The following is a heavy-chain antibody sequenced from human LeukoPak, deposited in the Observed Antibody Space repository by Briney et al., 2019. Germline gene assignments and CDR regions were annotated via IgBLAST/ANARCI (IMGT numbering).Heavy chain of an antibody. CDR1: GFTFSSYA. V-gene: IGHV3-23*01. CDR2: ISGSGGST. D-gene: IGHD5-12*01. CDR3: AKDTLKYSGYDTFDY. Sequence: GGSLRLSCAASGFTFSSYAMSWVRQAPGKGLEWVSAISGSGGSTYYADSVKGRFTISRDNSKNTLYLQMNSLRAGDTAVYYCAKDTLKYSGYDTFDYWGQGTLVTVSS. J-gene: IGHJ4*02.